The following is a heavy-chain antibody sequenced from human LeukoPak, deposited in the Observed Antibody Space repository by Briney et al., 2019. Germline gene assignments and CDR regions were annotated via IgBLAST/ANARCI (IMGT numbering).Heavy chain of an antibody. V-gene: IGHV4-30-4*08. J-gene: IGHJ4*02. CDR2: IYYSGST. Sequence: PSQTLSLTCTVSGGSISSGDYYWSWIRQPPGKGLEWIGYIYYSGSTYYNPSLKSRVTISVDASKNQFSLKLSSVTAADTAVYYCARVGVTMVRGVIRRRAYYFDYWGQGTLVTVSS. D-gene: IGHD3-10*01. CDR1: GGSISSGDYY. CDR3: ARVGVTMVRGVIRRRAYYFDY.